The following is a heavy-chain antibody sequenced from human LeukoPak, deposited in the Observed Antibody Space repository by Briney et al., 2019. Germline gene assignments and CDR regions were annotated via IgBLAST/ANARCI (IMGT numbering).Heavy chain of an antibody. D-gene: IGHD3-10*01. J-gene: IGHJ5*02. CDR1: GYTFNDYY. V-gene: IGHV1-2*02. Sequence: GASVKVSCKASGYTFNDYYMHWVRQAPGQGPEWMGWIDPYSGGTNQAQKFQGRVTLTRDTSIRTAYLELSRLTSDDTADYYCARGNYYGSGPLFDAWGPGTLVTVSA. CDR3: ARGNYYGSGPLFDA. CDR2: IDPYSGGT.